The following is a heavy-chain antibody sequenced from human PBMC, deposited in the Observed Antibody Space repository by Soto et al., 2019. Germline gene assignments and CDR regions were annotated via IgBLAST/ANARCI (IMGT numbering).Heavy chain of an antibody. Sequence: QVQLQQWGAGLLKTSETLSLTCAVYGGSFSGYYWSWIRQPPGKGLEWIGQINHSGSTNYNPSLTSRVTISVATSKNQFSLQLSSVTAADTAVYYCARGGTTPGRNTGGDIWGQGTMVTVSS. CDR2: INHSGST. CDR1: GGSFSGYY. J-gene: IGHJ3*02. D-gene: IGHD4-4*01. V-gene: IGHV4-34*01. CDR3: ARGGTTPGRNTGGDI.